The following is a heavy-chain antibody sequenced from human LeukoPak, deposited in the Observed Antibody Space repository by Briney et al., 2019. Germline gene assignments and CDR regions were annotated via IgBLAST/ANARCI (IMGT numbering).Heavy chain of an antibody. CDR2: MNPNNGIT. Sequence: ASVKVSCKASGYTFTRYDINWVRQAPGQGLEWLGWMNPNNGITGYAQRFQGRVTMTRSTSIDTAYMELNTLTPDDTAAYYCARGFYYYGLDVWGQGTTVTVSS. J-gene: IGHJ6*02. V-gene: IGHV1-8*01. CDR3: ARGFYYYGLDV. CDR1: GYTFTRYD.